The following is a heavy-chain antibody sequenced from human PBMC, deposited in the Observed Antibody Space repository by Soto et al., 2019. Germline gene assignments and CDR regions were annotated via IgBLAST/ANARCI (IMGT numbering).Heavy chain of an antibody. V-gene: IGHV1-69*06. D-gene: IGHD3-22*01. CDR1: GGTFSSYA. CDR2: IIPISGTA. CDR3: ARALPAAITMLVVGPFDI. Sequence: QVQLVQSGAEVKKPGSSVKVSCKASGGTFSSYAISWVRQAPGQGLEWMGGIIPISGTANYAQKFQGRVTITAENYTSPAYMELSSRRSEHTAVYYCARALPAAITMLVVGPFDISGQGTMVTVSS. J-gene: IGHJ3*02.